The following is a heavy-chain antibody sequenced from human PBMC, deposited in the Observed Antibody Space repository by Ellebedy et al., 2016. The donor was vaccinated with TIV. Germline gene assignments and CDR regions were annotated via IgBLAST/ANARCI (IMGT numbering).Heavy chain of an antibody. J-gene: IGHJ4*02. CDR3: ASSRYFDWLSYYFDY. D-gene: IGHD3-9*01. CDR2: ISYDGSNK. CDR1: GFTFSSYA. Sequence: GESLKISCAASGFTFSSYAMHWVRQAPGKGLEWVAVISYDGSNKYYADSVKGRFTISRDNSKNTLYLQMNSLRAEDTAVYYCASSRYFDWLSYYFDYWGQGTLVTVSS. V-gene: IGHV3-30-3*01.